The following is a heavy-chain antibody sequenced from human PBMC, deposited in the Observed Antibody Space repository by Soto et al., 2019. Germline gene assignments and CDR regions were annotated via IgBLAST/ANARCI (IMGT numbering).Heavy chain of an antibody. V-gene: IGHV1-2*02. CDR3: GRGRSGQIVVFY. CDR1: GYTFAGHY. D-gene: IGHD1-26*01. J-gene: IGHJ4*02. CDR2: IGPESGAT. Sequence: ASVKVSCKASGYTFAGHYIHWVRQAPEQGPEWMGEIGPESGATRYAQKFQGRVTMTRDMSITTVYMELNNLSPDDTAVYYCGRGRSGQIVVFYWGQGTPVTVSS.